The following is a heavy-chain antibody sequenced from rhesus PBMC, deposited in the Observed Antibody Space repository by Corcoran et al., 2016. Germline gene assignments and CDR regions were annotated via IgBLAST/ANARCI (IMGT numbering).Heavy chain of an antibody. CDR2: ITYNGST. D-gene: IGHD5-24*01. CDR1: GGPISGYY. J-gene: IGHJ3*01. V-gene: IGHV4-122*02. Sequence: QLQLQESGPGLVKPSETLSLTCAVSGGPISGYYWSGTRQAPGNGLEWIGYITYNGSTSYNPSLKSRVTNSRDTAKNRFSLKLRSVTAADTAVYYCAGGGGGYASFDFWGRGLRVTVSS. CDR3: AGGGGGYASFDF.